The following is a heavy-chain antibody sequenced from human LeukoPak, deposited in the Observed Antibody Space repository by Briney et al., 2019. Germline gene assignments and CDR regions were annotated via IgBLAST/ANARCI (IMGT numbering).Heavy chain of an antibody. CDR2: ISAYNGNT. J-gene: IGHJ4*02. V-gene: IGHV1-18*01. CDR1: GYTFTSYG. D-gene: IGHD6-6*01. CDR3: ALTSEYSSSPGDDY. Sequence: ASVKVSCKASGYTFTSYGISWVRQAPGQGLEWMGWISAYNGNTNYAQKLQGRVTMTTDTSTSTAYMELRSLRSDDTAVYYCALTSEYSSSPGDDYWGQGTLVTVSS.